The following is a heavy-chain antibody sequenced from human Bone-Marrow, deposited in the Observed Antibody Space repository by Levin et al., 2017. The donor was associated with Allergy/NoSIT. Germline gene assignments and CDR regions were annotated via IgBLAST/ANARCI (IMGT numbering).Heavy chain of an antibody. D-gene: IGHD2-15*01. CDR2: INAGNGNT. J-gene: IGHJ6*03. CDR3: ARVLSYYYYMDV. V-gene: IGHV1-3*01. CDR1: GYTFTSYA. Sequence: ASVKVSCKASGYTFTSYAMHWVRQAPGQRLEWMGWINAGNGNTKYSQKFQGRVTITRDTSASTAYMELSSLRSEDTAVYYCARVLSYYYYMDVWGKGTTVTVSS.